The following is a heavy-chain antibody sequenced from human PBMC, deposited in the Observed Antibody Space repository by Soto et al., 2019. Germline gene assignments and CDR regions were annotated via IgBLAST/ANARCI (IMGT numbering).Heavy chain of an antibody. CDR1: GGSFSGYY. CDR3: ARGHRVSAALRPARWFGP. V-gene: IGHV4-34*01. D-gene: IGHD2-15*01. J-gene: IGHJ5*02. Sequence: TSETLSLTCAVYGGSFSGYYWSWIRQPPGKGLEWIGEINHSGSTNYNPSLKSRVTISLDTSKNQFSLNLNSVTAADTAVYYCARGHRVSAALRPARWFGPWGLGTLVTVSS. CDR2: INHSGST.